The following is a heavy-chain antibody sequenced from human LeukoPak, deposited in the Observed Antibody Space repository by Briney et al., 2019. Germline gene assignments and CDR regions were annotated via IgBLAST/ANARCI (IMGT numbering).Heavy chain of an antibody. CDR1: GYTFTSYG. J-gene: IGHJ4*02. CDR2: ISAYNGNT. CDR3: AREGTMSHWLEQLYY. D-gene: IGHD6-19*01. V-gene: IGHV1-18*01. Sequence: ASVKVSCKASGYTFTSYGISWVRQALGQGLEWMGWISAYNGNTNYAQKLQGRVTMTTDTSTSTAYMELRSLRSDDTAVYYCAREGTMSHWLEQLYYWGQGTLVTVSS.